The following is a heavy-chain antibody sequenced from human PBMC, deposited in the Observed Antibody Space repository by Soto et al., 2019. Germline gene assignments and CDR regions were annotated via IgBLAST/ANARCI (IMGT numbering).Heavy chain of an antibody. J-gene: IGHJ4*02. CDR2: IDPSDSYT. D-gene: IGHD5-12*01. CDR1: GYSFTSYL. V-gene: IGHV5-10-1*01. Sequence: PGESLKISCKGSGYSFTSYLISWVRQMPVKGLEWMGRIDPSDSYTNYSPSFQGHVTISADKSISTAYLQWSSLKASDTAMCYCARHLRPSVTDGYNYRRLDYSGELTLVTLCS. CDR3: ARHLRPSVTDGYNYRRLDY.